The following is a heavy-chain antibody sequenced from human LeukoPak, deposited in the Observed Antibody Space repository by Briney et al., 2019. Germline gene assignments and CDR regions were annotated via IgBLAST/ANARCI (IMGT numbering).Heavy chain of an antibody. Sequence: SETLSLTCAVYGGSFSGYYWSWIRQPPGKGLEWIGYIYYSGSTYYNPSLKSRVTISVDTSKNQFSLKLSSVTAADTAVYYCARDRSGYLTTDWGQGTLVTVSS. J-gene: IGHJ4*02. CDR1: GGSFSGYY. V-gene: IGHV4-30-4*08. D-gene: IGHD5-12*01. CDR2: IYYSGST. CDR3: ARDRSGYLTTD.